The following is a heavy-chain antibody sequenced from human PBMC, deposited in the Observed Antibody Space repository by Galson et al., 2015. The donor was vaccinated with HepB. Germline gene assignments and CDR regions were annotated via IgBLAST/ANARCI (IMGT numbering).Heavy chain of an antibody. CDR2: IKEDGSDK. CDR3: ARRGSWARCYYDS. V-gene: IGHV3-7*03. J-gene: IGHJ4*02. D-gene: IGHD6-13*01. CDR1: GFAFTNYW. Sequence: SLRLSCAASGFAFTNYWMGWVRQAPGKGLEWVANIKEDGSDKYYVDSVKGRFTISRDNANNSLHLQMNSLRAEDTAVYYCARRGSWARCYYDSWGQGTLVTVSS.